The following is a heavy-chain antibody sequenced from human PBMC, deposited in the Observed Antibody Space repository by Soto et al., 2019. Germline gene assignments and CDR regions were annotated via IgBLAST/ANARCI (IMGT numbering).Heavy chain of an antibody. V-gene: IGHV3-21*01. CDR3: ARPLEVRDAFDI. Sequence: GGSLRLSCAASGFTFSSYSMNWVRQAPGKGLKWVSSISSSGSYIYYADSVNGRFTISRDNAKNSLYLQMNSLRAEDTAVYYCARPLEVRDAFDIWGQGTVVTVSS. CDR1: GFTFSSYS. J-gene: IGHJ3*02. D-gene: IGHD3-10*01. CDR2: ISSSGSYI.